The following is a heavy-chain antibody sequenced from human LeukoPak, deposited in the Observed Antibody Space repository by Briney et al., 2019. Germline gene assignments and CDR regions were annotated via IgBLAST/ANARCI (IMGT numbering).Heavy chain of an antibody. J-gene: IGHJ4*02. Sequence: PGGSLRLSCAASGFTFSRYSMTWVRQAPGKGLEWVSYISSGSSTIYYADSVKGRFTISRDNAKKSLYLQLNSLRDEDTAVYYCARLVGATIDNWGQGTLVTVSS. CDR1: GFTFSRYS. V-gene: IGHV3-48*02. D-gene: IGHD1-26*01. CDR3: ARLVGATIDN. CDR2: ISSGSSTI.